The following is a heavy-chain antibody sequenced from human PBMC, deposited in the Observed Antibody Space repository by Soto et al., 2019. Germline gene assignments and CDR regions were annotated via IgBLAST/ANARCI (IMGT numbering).Heavy chain of an antibody. J-gene: IGHJ4*02. CDR2: LYYSGNT. D-gene: IGHD2-15*01. V-gene: IGHV4-59*01. CDR1: GGSISPFY. Sequence: QVQLQESGPGVVKPSETLSLTCTVSGGSISPFYWSWVRQPPGKGLEWIGYLYYSGNTNYNPSLKSRVTISVDASKNQVSLRLTSVTAADTAVYYCARVGGVAARTFDCWGQGTVVTVSS. CDR3: ARVGGVAARTFDC.